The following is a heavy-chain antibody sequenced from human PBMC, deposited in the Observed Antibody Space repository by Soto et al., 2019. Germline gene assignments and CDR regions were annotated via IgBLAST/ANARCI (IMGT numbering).Heavy chain of an antibody. Sequence: EVQLVESGGGLVQPGGSLKLSCAASGFTFSDSAMHWVRQASGKGLEWVGRIRGKVNSYATVYAASLKGRFTISRDDSLNTTYLQMTSLKTEDTAVYYCSRRRDWTAMDPLDYWGQGTLVTVSS. V-gene: IGHV3-73*02. CDR2: IRGKVNSYAT. CDR3: SRRRDWTAMDPLDY. CDR1: GFTFSDSA. D-gene: IGHD5-18*01. J-gene: IGHJ4*02.